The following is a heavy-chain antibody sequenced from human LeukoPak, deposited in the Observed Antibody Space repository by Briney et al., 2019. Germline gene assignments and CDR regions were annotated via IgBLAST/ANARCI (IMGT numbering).Heavy chain of an antibody. V-gene: IGHV3-23*01. Sequence: GGSLRLSCAASGFTFSSYAMSWVRQAPGKGLEWVSAISGSGGSTYYADSVKGRFTISRDNSKNTLYLQMNSLRAEDTAVYYCARDKMVRGVIIGYWGQGTLVTVSS. CDR1: GFTFSSYA. CDR3: ARDKMVRGVIIGY. J-gene: IGHJ4*02. D-gene: IGHD3-10*01. CDR2: ISGSGGST.